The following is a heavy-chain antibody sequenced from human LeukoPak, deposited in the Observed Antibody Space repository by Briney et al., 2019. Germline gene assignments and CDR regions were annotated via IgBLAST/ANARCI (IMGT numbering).Heavy chain of an antibody. D-gene: IGHD3-22*01. CDR3: AKGDDSSGYYPGGADY. V-gene: IGHV3-23*01. Sequence: GGSLRLSCAASGFTFSSYAMSWVRQAPGKGLEWVSAISGSGGSTYYADSVKGRFTISRDNSKNTLYLQMNSLRAEDTAVYYCAKGDDSSGYYPGGADYSGQGTLVAVSS. CDR1: GFTFSSYA. J-gene: IGHJ4*02. CDR2: ISGSGGST.